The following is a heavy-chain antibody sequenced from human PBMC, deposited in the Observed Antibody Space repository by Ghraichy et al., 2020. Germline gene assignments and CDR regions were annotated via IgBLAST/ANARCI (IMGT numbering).Heavy chain of an antibody. CDR3: AKDVYVDYYDNGFDP. J-gene: IGHJ5*02. V-gene: IGHV3-23*01. Sequence: GGSLRLSCAASGFTFSSYAMSWVRQAPGKGLEWVSTISGSGGSTYYADSVKGRFTISRDNSKNTLYLQMNSLRAEDTAVYYCAKDVYVDYYDNGFDPWGQGTLVTVSS. CDR1: GFTFSSYA. CDR2: ISGSGGST. D-gene: IGHD4-17*01.